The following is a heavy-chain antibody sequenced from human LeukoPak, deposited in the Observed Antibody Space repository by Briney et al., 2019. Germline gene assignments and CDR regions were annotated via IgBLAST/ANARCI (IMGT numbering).Heavy chain of an antibody. J-gene: IGHJ3*02. D-gene: IGHD2-21*02. CDR3: ARDRYCGGDCSDAFDI. Sequence: PGGSLRLSCAASGFTFSNYNMNWVRQVPGKGLEWVSYISSSSSAISYTHSVRGRFTISRDNAKASLYLQMNSLRDEDTAVYYCARDRYCGGDCSDAFDIWGRGTTVTVSS. V-gene: IGHV3-48*02. CDR1: GFTFSNYN. CDR2: ISSSSSAI.